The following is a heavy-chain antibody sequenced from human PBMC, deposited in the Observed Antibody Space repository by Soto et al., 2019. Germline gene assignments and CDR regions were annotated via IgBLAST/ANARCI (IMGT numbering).Heavy chain of an antibody. CDR1: GGSISSSNYY. CDR2: IYYSGST. J-gene: IGHJ4*02. V-gene: IGHV4-39*01. CDR3: ASSDPTLSRIGYCSGGSCPIPLSFDY. Sequence: PSETLSLTCTVSGGSISSSNYYWGWIRQPPGKGLEWIGSIYYSGSTYYNPSLKSRVTISVDTSKNQFSLKLNSVTAADTAVYYCASSDPTLSRIGYCSGGSCPIPLSFDYWGQGTLVTVSS. D-gene: IGHD2-15*01.